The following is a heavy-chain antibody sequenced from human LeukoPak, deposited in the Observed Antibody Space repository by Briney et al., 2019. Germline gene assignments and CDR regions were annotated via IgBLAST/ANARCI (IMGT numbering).Heavy chain of an antibody. D-gene: IGHD2-15*01. CDR2: IKHDGSEK. CDR1: GLTFTNYW. J-gene: IGHJ4*02. Sequence: GGSLRLSCAASGLTFTNYWMTWVRQAPGKGLEWVANIKHDGSEKYYVDSVKGRFTISRDNSKNTLYLQMGSLRTEDMAVYYCARVAARVSLDYWGQGTLVTVSS. V-gene: IGHV3-7*01. CDR3: ARVAARVSLDY.